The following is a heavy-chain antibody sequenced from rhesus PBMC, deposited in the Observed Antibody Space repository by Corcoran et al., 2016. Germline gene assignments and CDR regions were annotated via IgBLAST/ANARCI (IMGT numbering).Heavy chain of an antibody. CDR1: GGSISSSY. V-gene: IGHV4-169*01. J-gene: IGHJ3*01. Sequence: QLQLQESGPGLVKPSETLSVTCAVSGGSISSSYWSWIRQAPGKGLEWIGYIYGSGSRTNYYPSLQSRVTLSVDTSKNQLSLKLSSVTTADTAVYYCASTVAATPAFDFWGQGLRVTVSS. CDR2: IYGSGSRT. CDR3: ASTVAATPAFDF. D-gene: IGHD4-29*01.